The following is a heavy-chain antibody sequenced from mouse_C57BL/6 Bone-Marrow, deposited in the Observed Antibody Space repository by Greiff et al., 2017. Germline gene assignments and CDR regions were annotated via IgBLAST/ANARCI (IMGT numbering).Heavy chain of an antibody. CDR2: IDPSDSET. Sequence: QVQLKQPGAELVRPGSSVKLSCKASGYTFTSYWMHWVKQRPIQGLEWIGNIDPSDSETHSNQKFKDKATLTVDKSSSTAYMQLSSLTSEDSAVYYCARGWDYAMDYWGQGTSVTVSS. CDR3: ARGWDYAMDY. J-gene: IGHJ4*01. V-gene: IGHV1-52*01. CDR1: GYTFTSYW. D-gene: IGHD1-1*02.